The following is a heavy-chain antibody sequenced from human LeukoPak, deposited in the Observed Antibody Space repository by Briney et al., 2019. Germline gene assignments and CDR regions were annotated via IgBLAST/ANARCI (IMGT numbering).Heavy chain of an antibody. V-gene: IGHV3-23*01. CDR1: GFTFSSYS. CDR2: ITASADTS. D-gene: IGHD3-9*01. CDR3: AREDILTGFDY. Sequence: GGSLRLSCAASGFTFSSYSMSWVRQAPGKGLEWVSSITASADTSFYSDSVKGRFTISRDNSKNTLYLQMNSLRAEDTAVYYCAREDILTGFDYWGQGTLVTVSS. J-gene: IGHJ4*02.